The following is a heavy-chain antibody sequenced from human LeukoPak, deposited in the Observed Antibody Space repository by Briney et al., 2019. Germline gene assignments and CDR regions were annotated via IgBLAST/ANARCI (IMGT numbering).Heavy chain of an antibody. D-gene: IGHD6-25*01. Sequence: GGSLRLSCEGSGFPFSSHEMNWVRQAPGKGLEWVSYISSSGITIYYGDSVKGRFTISRDNAKNSVYLQMNSLNAEDTATYYCARGHGQRPFFDCWGQGTLVTVSS. CDR1: GFPFSSHE. V-gene: IGHV3-48*03. CDR3: ARGHGQRPFFDC. CDR2: ISSSGITI. J-gene: IGHJ4*02.